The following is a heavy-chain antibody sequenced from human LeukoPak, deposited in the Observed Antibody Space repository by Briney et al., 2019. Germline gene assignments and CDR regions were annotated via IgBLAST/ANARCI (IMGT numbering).Heavy chain of an antibody. J-gene: IGHJ4*02. Sequence: GGSLRLSCAASGFISSSYWMHWVRQPPGKGLVYIACINTDGFSTSYADSVKGRFTISRDNAKNTLYLQMNSLRAEDTAVYYCARSRTYGDYGRGLVYWGQGTRVTVSS. CDR2: INTDGFST. D-gene: IGHD4-17*01. V-gene: IGHV3-74*01. CDR3: ARSRTYGDYGRGLVY. CDR1: GFISSSYW.